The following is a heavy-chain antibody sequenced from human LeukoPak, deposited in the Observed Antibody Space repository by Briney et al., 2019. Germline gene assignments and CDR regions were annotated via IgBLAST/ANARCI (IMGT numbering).Heavy chain of an antibody. CDR2: IIPIFGTA. CDR3: ARVRMPSLHGAVDWYFDL. CDR1: GGTFSSYA. V-gene: IGHV1-69*05. Sequence: SVKVSCKASGGTFSSYAISWVRQAPGQGLEWMGGIIPIFGTANYAQKFQGRVTITTDESTSTAYMELSSLRSEDTAVYYCARVRMPSLHGAVDWYFDLWGRGTLVTVSS. J-gene: IGHJ2*01. D-gene: IGHD2-15*01.